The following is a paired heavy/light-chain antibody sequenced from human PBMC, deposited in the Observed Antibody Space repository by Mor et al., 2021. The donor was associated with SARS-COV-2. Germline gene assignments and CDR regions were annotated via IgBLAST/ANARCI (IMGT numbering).Light chain of an antibody. V-gene: IGKV4-1*01. CDR2: WAS. J-gene: IGKJ2*01. CDR3: HQYYSAPYT. CDR1: QSILYSSNNKNS. Sequence: DIVMTQSPDSLAVSLGERATINCKSSQSILYSSNNKNSLAWYQQKPGQPPKLLIYWASTRESGVPDRFSGSGSGTDFTLTISSLQAEDVAVYYCHQYYSAPYTFGQGTKLEIK.
Heavy chain of an antibody. J-gene: IGHJ4*02. CDR1: GYIFTSYA. Sequence: QGQLVQSGAEVKKPGASVKVSCKASGYIFTSYAIHWVRQAPGQGLEWMGFINAGNNKITYSQKFSGRISFTGDTSATTAFMELSSLTSEDTAVYYCARDNGWLREKATIFDYWGQGSLVTVSS. CDR3: ARDNGWLREKATIFDY. D-gene: IGHD3-10*01. CDR2: INAGNNKI. V-gene: IGHV1-3*01.